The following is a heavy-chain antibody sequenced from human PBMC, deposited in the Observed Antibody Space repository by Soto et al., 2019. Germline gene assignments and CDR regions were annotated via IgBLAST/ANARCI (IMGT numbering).Heavy chain of an antibody. CDR3: ARAIKVFGGSVDP. D-gene: IGHD3-3*01. J-gene: IGHJ5*02. CDR1: RYTFTDYY. CDR2: INPNSGAT. V-gene: IGHV1-2*02. Sequence: QVQLVQSGAEVKKPGAAVKVSCKASRYTFTDYYMHWVRQAPGQGLEWMGWINPNSGATSYAQMFQGRVTMTRDTSISTAYMELSRLRSDDTAVYYCARAIKVFGGSVDPWGQGTLVTVSS.